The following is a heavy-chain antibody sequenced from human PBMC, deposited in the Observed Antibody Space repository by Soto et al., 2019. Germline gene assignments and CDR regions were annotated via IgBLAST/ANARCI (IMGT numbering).Heavy chain of an antibody. V-gene: IGHV4-34*01. CDR2: INRSGST. D-gene: IGHD2-2*01. J-gene: IGHJ6*02. CDR1: GGSFSCYY. CDR3: ARGRGSTGTFYHYYGMDV. Sequence: SETLSLTCAVYGGSFSCYYWNWIRQPPGEGLEWIGEINRSGSTPYNPSLKSRVTMSVDTSKNQFSLKVTSVTAADTAVYYCARGRGSTGTFYHYYGMDVWGQGTTVTVSS.